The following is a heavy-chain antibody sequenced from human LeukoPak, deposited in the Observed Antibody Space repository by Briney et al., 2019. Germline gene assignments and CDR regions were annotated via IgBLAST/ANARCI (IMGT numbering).Heavy chain of an antibody. Sequence: GGSLRLSCAASGFTFSSYAMSWVRQAPGKGLEWVSAISGSGGSTYYADSVKGRFTISRDNSKNTRYLQMNSLRAEETAVYNCAKDAYGDYGAYYSAGMDVWGKGTTAT. V-gene: IGHV3-23*01. D-gene: IGHD4-17*01. J-gene: IGHJ6*04. CDR3: AKDAYGDYGAYYSAGMDV. CDR1: GFTFSSYA. CDR2: ISGSGGST.